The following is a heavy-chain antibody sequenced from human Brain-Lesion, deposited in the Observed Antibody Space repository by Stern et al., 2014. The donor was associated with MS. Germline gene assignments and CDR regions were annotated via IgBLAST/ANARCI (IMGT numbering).Heavy chain of an antibody. CDR3: ARHDSVPRPSQLYSARDRGPGYFDY. D-gene: IGHD1-26*01. CDR1: GGSISSSTYY. CDR2: IYYSGFT. J-gene: IGHJ4*02. V-gene: IGHV4-39*01. Sequence: QVQLQESGPGLVKPSETLSLTCTVSGGSISSSTYYWAWIRQPPGKGLEGIGNIYYSGFTYYNPSLKSRVTISVDLSKNQFSHKLSSVTAADTAIYYCARHDSVPRPSQLYSARDRGPGYFDYWGQGTLVTVSS.